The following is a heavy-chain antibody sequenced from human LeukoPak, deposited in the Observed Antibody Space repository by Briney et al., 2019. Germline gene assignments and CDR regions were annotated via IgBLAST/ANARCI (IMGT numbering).Heavy chain of an antibody. D-gene: IGHD6-13*01. Sequence: SETLSLTCTVSGVSISSTRYYWAWIRQPPGKGLEWIGYIYYSGSTNYKPSLKSRVTISVDTSKNQFSLKLSSVTAADTAVYYCARESSSRGDYYYYYMDVWGKGTTVTVSS. CDR2: IYYSGST. J-gene: IGHJ6*03. V-gene: IGHV4-61*01. CDR1: GVSISSTRYY. CDR3: ARESSSRGDYYYYYMDV.